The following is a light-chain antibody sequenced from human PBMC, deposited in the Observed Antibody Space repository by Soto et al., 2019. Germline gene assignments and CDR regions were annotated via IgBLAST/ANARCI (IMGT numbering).Light chain of an antibody. J-gene: IGKJ3*01. CDR3: HQSYSTPLT. CDR2: AAS. V-gene: IGKV1-39*01. Sequence: DIQMTQSPSSLSASVGDRVTITCRASQSISNYLNWYQQKPGKAPKLLIYAASSLQGDVPSRFSGSGSGTDFTLTISSLQPDDFATYYCHQSYSTPLTFGPGTKVDIK. CDR1: QSISNY.